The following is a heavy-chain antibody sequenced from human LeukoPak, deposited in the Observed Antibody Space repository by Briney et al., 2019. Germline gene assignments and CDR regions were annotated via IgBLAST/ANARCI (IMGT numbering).Heavy chain of an antibody. Sequence: GGSLRLSCAASGFTFSSYWMSWVRQAPGKGLEWVANIKQDGSEKYYVDSVKGRFTISRDNAKNSLYLQMNSLRAEDTAVYYCARDQYYSYYDLWSGYYFFSYWGQGTLVTVSS. CDR3: ARDQYYSYYDLWSGYYFFSY. CDR1: GFTFSSYW. V-gene: IGHV3-7*01. CDR2: IKQDGSEK. D-gene: IGHD3-3*01. J-gene: IGHJ4*02.